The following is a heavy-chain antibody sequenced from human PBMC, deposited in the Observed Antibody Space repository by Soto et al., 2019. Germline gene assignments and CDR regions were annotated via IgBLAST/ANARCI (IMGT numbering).Heavy chain of an antibody. CDR2: VYYSGNT. CDR1: GGSISTYY. J-gene: IGHJ5*02. D-gene: IGHD1-1*01. V-gene: IGHV4-59*01. CDR3: ARSRDERTQSKNWFDP. Sequence: QVLLQESGPGLVKPWETLSLTCTVSGGSISTYYWSWIRQPPGKALEWIGYVYYSGNTNYNPSFKSRVTMSVDTSKNQVSLDLDSLTAADTAVYYCARSRDERTQSKNWFDPRGQGTLVTVSA.